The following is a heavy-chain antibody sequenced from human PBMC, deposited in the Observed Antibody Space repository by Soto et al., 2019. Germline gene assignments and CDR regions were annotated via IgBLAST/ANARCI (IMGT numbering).Heavy chain of an antibody. CDR1: GGSISSYY. CDR3: ARDPVVTAYYYYGMDV. CDR2: IYTSGST. Sequence: SETLSLTCTVSGGSISSYYWSWIRQPAGKGLEWIGRIYTSGSTNYNPSLKSRVTMSVDTSKNQFSLKLSSVTAADTAVYYCARDPVVTAYYYYGMDVWGQGTTVTVSS. J-gene: IGHJ6*02. V-gene: IGHV4-4*07. D-gene: IGHD5-18*01.